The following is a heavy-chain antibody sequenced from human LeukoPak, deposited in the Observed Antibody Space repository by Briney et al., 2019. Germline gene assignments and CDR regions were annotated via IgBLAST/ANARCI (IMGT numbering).Heavy chain of an antibody. J-gene: IGHJ6*02. CDR3: ARDQGSASYYYYGMDV. CDR1: GFTFSSYA. CDR2: ISYDGSNK. Sequence: GGSLRLSCAASGFTFSSYAMHWVRQAPGKGLEWVAVISYDGSNKYYADSVKGRFTISRDNSKNTLYLQMNSLRAEDTAVYYCARDQGSASYYYYGMDVWGQGTTVTVSS. V-gene: IGHV3-30-3*01.